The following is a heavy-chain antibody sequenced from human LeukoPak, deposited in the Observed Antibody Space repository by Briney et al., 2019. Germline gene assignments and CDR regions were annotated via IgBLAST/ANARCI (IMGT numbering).Heavy chain of an antibody. V-gene: IGHV3-23*01. CDR1: GFTFGNYP. CDR3: AKLNLGEMAYFDS. Sequence: GGSLRLSCAASGFTFGNYPMHWVRQDPGKGLEWVSSISVGGGDTFTADSVKGRFTITRENSKNTLYLQMMGLRVEDTAIYYCAKLNLGEMAYFDSWGQGILVTVSS. J-gene: IGHJ4*02. CDR2: ISVGGGDT. D-gene: IGHD2-21*01.